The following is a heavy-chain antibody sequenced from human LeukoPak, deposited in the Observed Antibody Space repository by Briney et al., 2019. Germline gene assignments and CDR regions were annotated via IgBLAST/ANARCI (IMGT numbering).Heavy chain of an antibody. Sequence: GASVKVSCKASGYTFTSYGISXVRQAPGQGLEWMGWISAYNGNTSYAQKLQGRVTMTTDTSTSTAYMELRSLRSDDTAVYYCARVRNDYVWGSYRYTYYFDYWGQGTMVTVSS. D-gene: IGHD3-16*02. CDR1: GYTFTSYG. CDR2: ISAYNGNT. V-gene: IGHV1-18*01. CDR3: ARVRNDYVWGSYRYTYYFDY. J-gene: IGHJ4*02.